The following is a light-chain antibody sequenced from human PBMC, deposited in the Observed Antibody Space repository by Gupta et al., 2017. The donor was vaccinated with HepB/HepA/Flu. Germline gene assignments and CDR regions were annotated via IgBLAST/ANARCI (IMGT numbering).Light chain of an antibody. CDR1: SSDVGNTYNL. V-gene: IGLV2-11*01. CDR3: CSYAGSYTWV. CDR2: DVI. J-gene: IGLJ3*02. Sequence: SALPNPRSVSGSPGQSVTLSCTGTSSDVGNTYNLVSWYQQHPGKAPKLLIYDVIKRPSGVPDRCSGSKSGNTASLIISGLQAEDEADDYCCSYAGSYTWVFGGGTKLTVL.